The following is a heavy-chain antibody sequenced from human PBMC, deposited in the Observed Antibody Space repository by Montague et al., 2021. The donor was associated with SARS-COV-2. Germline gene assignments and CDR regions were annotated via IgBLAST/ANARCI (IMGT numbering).Heavy chain of an antibody. CDR2: IDPSRSYI. J-gene: IGHJ4*02. CDR1: GYTFTSYW. D-gene: IGHD3-22*01. CDR3: ARHWAGHYYDSSCFYYFDY. V-gene: IGHV5-10-1*01. Sequence: QSGAEVKKSGESLRISCQGSGYTFTSYWISWVRQMPGKGLEWMGKIDPSRSYINYTPSFQGHVTISFDNSVSTAYLQWSSLKASDTAIYYCARHWAGHYYDSSCFYYFDYWGQGTLVTVSS.